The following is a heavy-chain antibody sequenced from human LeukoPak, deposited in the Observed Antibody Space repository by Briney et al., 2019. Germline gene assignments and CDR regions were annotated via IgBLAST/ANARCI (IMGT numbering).Heavy chain of an antibody. CDR1: GFIVSDYG. CDR2: ISSRSTAI. CDR3: AKRLDPPYYFDY. D-gene: IGHD3/OR15-3a*01. J-gene: IGHJ4*02. Sequence: GGSLRLSCAASGFIVSDYGMNWVRQAPGKGLEWISYISSRSTAIQYADSVKGRFTISRDNSKNTLYLQMNSLRAEDTAVYYCAKRLDPPYYFDYWGQGTLVTVSS. V-gene: IGHV3-48*01.